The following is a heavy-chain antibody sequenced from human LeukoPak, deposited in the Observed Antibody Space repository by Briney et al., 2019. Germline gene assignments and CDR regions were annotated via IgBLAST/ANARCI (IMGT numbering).Heavy chain of an antibody. Sequence: GGSLRLSCAASGFTFSDYSMGWIRQAPGKGLEWISTYTDSIKGRFTISRDNAKNSLYLQMNSLRAEDTAVYYCARAPQWSHWFFDLWGRGTLVTVSS. J-gene: IGHJ2*01. CDR3: ARAPQWSHWFFDL. V-gene: IGHV3-11*03. CDR1: GFTFSDYS. D-gene: IGHD6-19*01.